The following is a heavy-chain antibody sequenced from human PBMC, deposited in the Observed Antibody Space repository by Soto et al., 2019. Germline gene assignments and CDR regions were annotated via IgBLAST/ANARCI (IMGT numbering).Heavy chain of an antibody. CDR3: ARELYDSSGYGYYYYGMDV. D-gene: IGHD3-22*01. CDR1: GGTFSSYA. CDR2: IIPIFGTA. J-gene: IGHJ6*02. Sequence: ASVKVSCKASGGTFSSYAISWVRQAPGQGLEWMGGIIPIFGTANYAQKFQGRVTITADESTSTAYMELSSLRSEDTAVYYCARELYDSSGYGYYYYGMDVWGQGTTVTVSS. V-gene: IGHV1-69*13.